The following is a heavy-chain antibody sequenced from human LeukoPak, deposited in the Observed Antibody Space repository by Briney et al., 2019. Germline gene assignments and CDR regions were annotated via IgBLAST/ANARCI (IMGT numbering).Heavy chain of an antibody. V-gene: IGHV1-69*04. CDR3: ARAHSSGYAM. D-gene: IGHD3-22*01. Sequence: PVKVSCKASGGTFSSYAISWVRQAPGQGLEWMGRIIPILGIANYAQKFQGRVTITADKSTSTAYMELSSLRSEDTAVYYCARAHSSGYAMWGQGTLVTVSS. CDR2: IIPILGIA. CDR1: GGTFSSYA. J-gene: IGHJ4*02.